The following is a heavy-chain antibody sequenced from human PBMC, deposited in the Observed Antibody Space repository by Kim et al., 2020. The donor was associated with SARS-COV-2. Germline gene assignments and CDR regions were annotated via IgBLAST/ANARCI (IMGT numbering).Heavy chain of an antibody. CDR1: GGTFSSYA. D-gene: IGHD4-17*01. CDR2: IIPILGIA. V-gene: IGHV1-69*04. Sequence: SVKVSCKASGGTFSSYAISWVRQAPGQGLEWMGRIIPILGIANYAQKFQGRVTITADKSTSTAYMELSSLRSEDTAVYYCARIYGGNSGLDYWGQGTLVTGSS. CDR3: ARIYGGNSGLDY. J-gene: IGHJ4*02.